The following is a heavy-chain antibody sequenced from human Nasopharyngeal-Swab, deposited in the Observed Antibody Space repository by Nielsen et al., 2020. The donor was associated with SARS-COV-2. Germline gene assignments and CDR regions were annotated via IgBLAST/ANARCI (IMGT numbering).Heavy chain of an antibody. D-gene: IGHD3-9*01. CDR2: IIPIFGTA. Sequence: SVKVYCKASGGTFSSYAISWVRQAPGQGLEWMGGIIPIFGTANYAQKFQGRVTITADKSTSTAYMELSSLRSEDTAVYYCARTAFYYDILTGYYPTYYYYYMDVWGKGTTVTVSS. J-gene: IGHJ6*03. CDR1: GGTFSSYA. CDR3: ARTAFYYDILTGYYPTYYYYYMDV. V-gene: IGHV1-69*06.